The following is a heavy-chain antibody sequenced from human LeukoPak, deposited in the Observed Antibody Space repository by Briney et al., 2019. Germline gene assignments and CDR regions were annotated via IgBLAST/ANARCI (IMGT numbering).Heavy chain of an antibody. CDR1: GFTFSSYA. CDR3: ARDVRGEGYFAY. Sequence: GGSLRLSCAASGFTFSSYAMHWVRQAPGKGLEYVSAISSNGGSTYYANSVKGRFTIPRDNSKNTLYLQMGSLRAEDMAVYYCARDVRGEGYFAYWGQGTLVTVSS. D-gene: IGHD3-16*01. V-gene: IGHV3-64*01. CDR2: ISSNGGST. J-gene: IGHJ4*02.